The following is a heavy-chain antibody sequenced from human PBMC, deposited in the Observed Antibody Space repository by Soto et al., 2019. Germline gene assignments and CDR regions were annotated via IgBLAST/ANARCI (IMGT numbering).Heavy chain of an antibody. V-gene: IGHV3-33*01. CDR1: GFSFSSFD. D-gene: IGHD3-10*01. J-gene: IGHJ2*01. CDR2: INYDGSNN. CDR3: ARAESYGAGSPFLFFNA. Sequence: QVILVESGGGVVKPGESLTLSCAASGFSFSSFDFHWVRQAPGTGLEWVAVINYDGSNNYFEDSVKGRFSISRDNSKNTLVLEMNCLRAVVTGVYFCARAESYGAGSPFLFFNARGRGTLVNVAS.